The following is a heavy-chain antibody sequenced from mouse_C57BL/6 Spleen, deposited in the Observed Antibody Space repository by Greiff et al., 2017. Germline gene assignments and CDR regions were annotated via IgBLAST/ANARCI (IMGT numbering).Heavy chain of an antibody. V-gene: IGHV1-74*01. CDR2: IHPSDSDT. D-gene: IGHD1-1*01. J-gene: IGHJ4*01. CDR3: AISSGYYGSSYAMDD. Sequence: VQLQQPGAELVKPGASVKVSCKASGYTFTSYWMHWVKQRPGQGLEWIGRIHPSDSDTNYNQKFKGKATLTVDKSSSTAYMQLSSLTSEDSSVYYCAISSGYYGSSYAMDDWGQGTSVTVSS. CDR1: GYTFTSYW.